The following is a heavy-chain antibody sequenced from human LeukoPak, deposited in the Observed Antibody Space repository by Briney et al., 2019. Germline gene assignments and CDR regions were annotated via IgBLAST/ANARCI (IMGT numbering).Heavy chain of an antibody. D-gene: IGHD3-22*01. Sequence: GGSLRLSCAVSGFTFSSHSMDWVRQAPGKGLEWVSSITSSSTYMFYADSAKGRFTISRDNAKNSLYLQMNSLTAEDTAVYYCAKNYYDSSGYSSEDYWGQGTLVTVSS. V-gene: IGHV3-21*01. CDR3: AKNYYDSSGYSSEDY. J-gene: IGHJ4*02. CDR2: ITSSSTYM. CDR1: GFTFSSHS.